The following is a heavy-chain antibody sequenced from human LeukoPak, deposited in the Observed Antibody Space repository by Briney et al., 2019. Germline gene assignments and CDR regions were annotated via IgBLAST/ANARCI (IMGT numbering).Heavy chain of an antibody. D-gene: IGHD3-10*01. CDR1: GFTFSSYG. CDR2: IRYDGSNK. V-gene: IGHV3-30*02. Sequence: GGSLRLSCAASGFTFSSYGMHWVRQAPGKGLEWVAFIRYDGSNKYYADSVKGRFTISRDNSKNTLYLQMNNLRAEDTAVYYCAKDPRVLLWFGELSYYWGQGTLSPSPQ. CDR3: AKDPRVLLWFGELSYY. J-gene: IGHJ4*02.